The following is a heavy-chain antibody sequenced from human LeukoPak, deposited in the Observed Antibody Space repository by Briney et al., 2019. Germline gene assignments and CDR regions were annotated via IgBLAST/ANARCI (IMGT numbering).Heavy chain of an antibody. J-gene: IGHJ3*02. CDR2: ISYDGSNK. V-gene: IGHV3-30-3*01. D-gene: IGHD1-26*01. CDR3: ARDQAPSFSGGHYDAFDI. Sequence: GGSLRLSCAASGFTFSGYAMSWVRQTPGKGLEWVAVISYDGSNKYYADSVKGRFTISRDNSKNTLYLQMNSLRAEDTAVYYCARDQAPSFSGGHYDAFDIWGQGTVVTVSS. CDR1: GFTFSGYA.